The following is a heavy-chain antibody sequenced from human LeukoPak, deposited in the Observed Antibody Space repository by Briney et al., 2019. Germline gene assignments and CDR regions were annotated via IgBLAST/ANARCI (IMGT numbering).Heavy chain of an antibody. CDR1: GGSISSYY. CDR3: ARSTTMIVGSGPFDY. J-gene: IGHJ4*02. Sequence: SETLSLTCTVSGGSISSYYWSWIRQPPGKGLEWIGYIYYSGSTNYNPSLKSRVTISVDTSKNQFSLKLSSVTAADTAVYYCARSTTMIVGSGPFDYWGQGTLVTVSS. CDR2: IYYSGST. D-gene: IGHD3-22*01. V-gene: IGHV4-59*01.